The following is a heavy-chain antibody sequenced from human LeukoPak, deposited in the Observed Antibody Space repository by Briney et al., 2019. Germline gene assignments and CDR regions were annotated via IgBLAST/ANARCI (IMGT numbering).Heavy chain of an antibody. CDR2: IYYSGST. CDR3: AREYCGGDCYSPLYFDY. Sequence: SETLSLTCTVSGGSISSSSYYWGWLRQPPGKGLEWIGSIYYSGSTYYNPSLKSRVTISVDTSKSQFSLKLSSVTAADTAVYYCAREYCGGDCYSPLYFDYWGQGTLLTVSS. J-gene: IGHJ4*02. CDR1: GGSISSSSYY. D-gene: IGHD2-21*02. V-gene: IGHV4-39*02.